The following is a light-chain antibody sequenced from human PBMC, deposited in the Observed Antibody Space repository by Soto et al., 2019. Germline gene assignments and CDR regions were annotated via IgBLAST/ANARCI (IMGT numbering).Light chain of an antibody. CDR1: QSVSNY. Sequence: EIVLTQSPATLSLSPGERATLSCRASQSVSNYLAWYQHKPGQAPRLLIYDASNRATGIPARFSGSGSGTDFILTISSLEPEYFAVYYCQQRSDWLTFGQGTRLEIK. CDR3: QQRSDWLT. V-gene: IGKV3-11*01. J-gene: IGKJ5*01. CDR2: DAS.